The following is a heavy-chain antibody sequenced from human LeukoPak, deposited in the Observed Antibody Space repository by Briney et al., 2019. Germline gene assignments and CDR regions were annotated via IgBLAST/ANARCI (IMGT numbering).Heavy chain of an antibody. D-gene: IGHD2-21*02. V-gene: IGHV3-23*01. J-gene: IGHJ4*02. CDR2: ISGSGGST. CDR3: AKEVCGGDCYSSFDY. CDR1: GFTFSSYA. Sequence: GGSLRLSCEASGFTFSSYAMSWVRQAPGKGLEWVSAISGSGGSTYYADSVKGRFTISRDNSKNTLYLQMNSLRAEDTAVYYCAKEVCGGDCYSSFDYWGQGTLVTVSS.